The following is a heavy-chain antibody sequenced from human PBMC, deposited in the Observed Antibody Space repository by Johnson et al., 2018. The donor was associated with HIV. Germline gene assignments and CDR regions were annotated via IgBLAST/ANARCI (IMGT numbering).Heavy chain of an antibody. Sequence: QVQLVESGGGLVKPGGSLRLSCAASGFTFSDYYMSWIRQAPRKGLEWLSYISSSGSTIYYADSVKGRFTISRDNAKNSLYLQMNSLRAEDTALYYCARFENTLSNAFDIWGQGTMVTVSS. CDR1: GFTFSDYY. V-gene: IGHV3-11*01. D-gene: IGHD3-10*01. CDR2: ISSSGSTI. J-gene: IGHJ3*02. CDR3: ARFENTLSNAFDI.